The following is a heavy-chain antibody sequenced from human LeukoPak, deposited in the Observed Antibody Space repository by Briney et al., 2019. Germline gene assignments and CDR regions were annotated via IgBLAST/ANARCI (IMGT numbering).Heavy chain of an antibody. CDR3: ARDTYYYGSGSHLFRFDY. CDR2: INLSGGST. J-gene: IGHJ4*02. D-gene: IGHD3-10*01. V-gene: IGHV1-46*01. Sequence: ASVKVSCKASGYTFTSYYMHWVRQAPGQGLEWMGIINLSGGSTSYAQKFQGRVTMTRDTSTSTVYMELSSLRSEDTAVYYCARDTYYYGSGSHLFRFDYWGQGTLVTVSS. CDR1: GYTFTSYY.